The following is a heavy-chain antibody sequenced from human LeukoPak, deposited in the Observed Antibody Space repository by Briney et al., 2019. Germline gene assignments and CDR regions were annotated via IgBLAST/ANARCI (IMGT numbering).Heavy chain of an antibody. V-gene: IGHV1-18*01. Sequence: ASVKVSCKASGGTFSSYAISWVRQAPGQGLEWMGWISAYNGNTNYAQKLQGRVTMTTDTSTSTAYMELRSLRSDDTAVYYCARGPDSTMVRGVSDYWGQGTLVTVSS. CDR1: GGTFSSYA. J-gene: IGHJ4*02. D-gene: IGHD3-10*01. CDR3: ARGPDSTMVRGVSDY. CDR2: ISAYNGNT.